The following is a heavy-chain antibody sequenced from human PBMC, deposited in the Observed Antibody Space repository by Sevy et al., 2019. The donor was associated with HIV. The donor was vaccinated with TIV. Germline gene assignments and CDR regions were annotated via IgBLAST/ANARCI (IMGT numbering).Heavy chain of an antibody. D-gene: IGHD5-18*01. V-gene: IGHV3-30-3*01. CDR1: GFTFSRYA. CDR2: MSYDGSNK. Sequence: GGSLRLSCAVSGFTFSRYAMHWVRQAPGKGLEWVAVMSYDGSNKYYADSVKGRFTISRDNSRNTLYLQMNSLGAEDTAVYNCARIGMGHSYGTPPWYWGQGTLVTVSS. CDR3: ARIGMGHSYGTPPWY. J-gene: IGHJ4*02.